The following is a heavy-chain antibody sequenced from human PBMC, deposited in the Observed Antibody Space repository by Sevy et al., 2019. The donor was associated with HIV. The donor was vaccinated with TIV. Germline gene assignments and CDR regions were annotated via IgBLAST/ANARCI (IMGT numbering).Heavy chain of an antibody. CDR3: ASGSGSYGYYGMDV. D-gene: IGHD1-26*01. CDR1: GYTFTTHA. CDR2: ITAANDNT. Sequence: ASVKVSCKASGYTFTTHAIHWVRQVAGQRLEWMGWITAANDNTKYSQKFQGRVTISRDTSASTVYMDLSSLRSEDTAVYYCASGSGSYGYYGMDVWGQGTTVTVSS. J-gene: IGHJ6*02. V-gene: IGHV1-3*01.